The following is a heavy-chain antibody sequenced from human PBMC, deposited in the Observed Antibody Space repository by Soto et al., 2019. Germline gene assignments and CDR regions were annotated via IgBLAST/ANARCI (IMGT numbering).Heavy chain of an antibody. CDR1: GGSISSGDYY. J-gene: IGHJ5*01. D-gene: IGHD5-18*01. Sequence: SETLSLTCTVSGGSISSGDYYWSWIRQPPGKGLEWIGYIYYSGSTYYNPSLKSRVTISVDTSKNQFSLKLSSVTAADTAVYYGASAPPVVTDPWGQGTPVTVSS. V-gene: IGHV4-30-4*01. CDR3: ASAPPVVTDP. CDR2: IYYSGST.